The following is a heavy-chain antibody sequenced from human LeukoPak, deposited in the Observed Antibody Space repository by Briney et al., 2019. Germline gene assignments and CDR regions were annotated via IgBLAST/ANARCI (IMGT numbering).Heavy chain of an antibody. CDR1: GFTFSSYS. D-gene: IGHD5-18*01. CDR3: ARAAYSYGPKTGYDY. J-gene: IGHJ4*02. Sequence: GGSLRLSCAASGFTFSSYSMNWVRQAPGKGLEWVSSISSSSSYIYYADSVKGRFTISRDNAKNSLYLKMNSLRAEDTAVYYCARAAYSYGPKTGYDYWGQGTLVTVSS. CDR2: ISSSSSYI. V-gene: IGHV3-21*01.